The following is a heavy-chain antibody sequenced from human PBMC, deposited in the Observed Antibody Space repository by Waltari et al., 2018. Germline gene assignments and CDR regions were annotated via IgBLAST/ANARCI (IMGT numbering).Heavy chain of an antibody. D-gene: IGHD6-13*01. J-gene: IGHJ6*02. CDR3: ARDTFSSSGYYYYGMDV. V-gene: IGHV1-2*04. Sequence: QVQLVQSGAEVKKPGASVKVSCKASGYTFTGYYMHWVRPAPRQGLEWMGWINPNSGGTNYAQKFQGWVTMTRDTSISTAYMELSRLRSDDTAVYYCARDTFSSSGYYYYGMDVWGQGTTVTVSS. CDR1: GYTFTGYY. CDR2: INPNSGGT.